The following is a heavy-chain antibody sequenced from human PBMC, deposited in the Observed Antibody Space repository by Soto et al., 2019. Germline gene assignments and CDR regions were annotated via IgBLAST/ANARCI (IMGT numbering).Heavy chain of an antibody. CDR2: IIPILGIA. V-gene: IGHV1-69*02. J-gene: IGHJ4*02. D-gene: IGHD5-12*01. CDR3: ARASGYACDY. Sequence: SVKVSCKASGGSFSRYTISWVRQAPGQGLEWMGRIIPILGIANYAQKFQGRVTITADKSTSTAYMELSSLRAEDTAVYYCARASGYACDYWGQGTLVTVSS. CDR1: GGSFSRYT.